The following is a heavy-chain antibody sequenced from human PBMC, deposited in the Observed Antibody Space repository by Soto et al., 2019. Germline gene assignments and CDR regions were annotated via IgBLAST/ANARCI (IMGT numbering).Heavy chain of an antibody. J-gene: IGHJ5*02. D-gene: IGHD2-15*01. CDR1: GGSFSGYY. V-gene: IGHV4-34*01. CDR2: INHSGST. CDR3: ARVPAASSRFDP. Sequence: SETLSLTXAVYGGSFSGYYWSWIRQPPGKGLEWIGEINHSGSTNYNPSLKSRVTISVDTSKNQFSLNLSSVTAADTAVYYCARVPAASSRFDPWGQGTLVTVSS.